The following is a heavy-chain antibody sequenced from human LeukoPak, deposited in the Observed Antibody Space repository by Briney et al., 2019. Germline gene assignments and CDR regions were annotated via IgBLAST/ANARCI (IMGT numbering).Heavy chain of an antibody. CDR1: GFTFSSYS. Sequence: SGGSLRLSCAASGFTFSSYSMNWVRQAPGKGLEWVSSISSSSSYIYCADSVKGRFTISRDNAKNSLYLQMNSLRAEDTAVYYCAYGSGSPSYYYGLDVWGQGTTVTVSS. V-gene: IGHV3-21*01. CDR2: ISSSSSYI. CDR3: AYGSGSPSYYYGLDV. J-gene: IGHJ6*02. D-gene: IGHD3-10*01.